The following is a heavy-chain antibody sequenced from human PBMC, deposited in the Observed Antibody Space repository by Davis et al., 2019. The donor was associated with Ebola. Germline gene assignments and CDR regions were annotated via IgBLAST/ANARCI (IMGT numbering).Heavy chain of an antibody. Sequence: SETLSLTCAVYGGSFSGYYWSWIRQPPGKGLEWIGEINHSGSTNYNPSLKSRVTISVDTSKNQFSLKLSSVTAADTAVYYCARVVAGPGMDVWGQGTTVTVSS. CDR1: GGSFSGYY. V-gene: IGHV4-34*01. CDR2: INHSGST. D-gene: IGHD6-19*01. J-gene: IGHJ6*02. CDR3: ARVVAGPGMDV.